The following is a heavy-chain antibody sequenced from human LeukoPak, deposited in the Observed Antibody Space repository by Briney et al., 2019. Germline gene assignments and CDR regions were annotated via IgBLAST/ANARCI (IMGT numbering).Heavy chain of an antibody. CDR1: GGSISSYY. D-gene: IGHD4-23*01. V-gene: IGHV4-59*08. CDR3: ARRPGGAAHRYFDY. J-gene: IGHJ4*02. Sequence: SETLSLTCSVSGGSISSYYWSWIRQPPGKGREWIGYIYYSGSTYYNPSLKSRVTISVDTSKNQFSLKLSSVTAADTAVYYCARRPGGAAHRYFDYWGQGTLVTVST. CDR2: IYYSGST.